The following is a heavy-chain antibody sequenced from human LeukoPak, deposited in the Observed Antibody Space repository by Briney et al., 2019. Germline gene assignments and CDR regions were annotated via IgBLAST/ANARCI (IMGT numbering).Heavy chain of an antibody. CDR3: ARLRQIVAANADPSSGFDH. CDR2: ISQRETT. D-gene: IGHD6-25*01. J-gene: IGHJ4*02. CDR1: GRSSSGYY. V-gene: IGHV4-34*01. Sequence: SETLSLTCALYGRSSSGYYWTWIRHPPGKGLECIGEISQRETTNTNPSLKSRVTTSPATYKNQFSLKLTSVTAADTAVYYCARLRQIVAANADPSSGFDHWGQGTLVTVSS.